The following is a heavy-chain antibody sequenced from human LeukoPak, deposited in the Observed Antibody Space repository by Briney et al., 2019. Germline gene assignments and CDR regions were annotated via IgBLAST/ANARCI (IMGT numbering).Heavy chain of an antibody. V-gene: IGHV3-21*05. Sequence: GGSLRLSCAASGFTFSSYSMNWVRQAPGKGLEWVSYISTSSSDIYYADSVKGRFTISRDNARNSLYLQMNSLRAEDTAVYYCASRGDYWGQGTLVTVSS. CDR1: GFTFSSYS. D-gene: IGHD1-26*01. CDR3: ASRGDY. CDR2: ISTSSSDI. J-gene: IGHJ4*02.